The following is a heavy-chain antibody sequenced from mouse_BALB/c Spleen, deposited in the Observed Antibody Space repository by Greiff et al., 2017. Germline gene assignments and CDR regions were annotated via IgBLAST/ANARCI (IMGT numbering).Heavy chain of an antibody. J-gene: IGHJ4*01. Sequence: EVKLMESGGGLVQPGGSMKLSCVASGFTFSNYWMNWVRQSPEKGLEWVAEIRLKSNNYATHYAESVKGRFTISRDDSKSSVYLQMNNLRAEDTGIYYCTRSSTMITTGDAMDYWGQGTSVTVSS. V-gene: IGHV6-6*02. CDR3: TRSSTMITTGDAMDY. D-gene: IGHD2-4*01. CDR1: GFTFSNYW. CDR2: IRLKSNNYAT.